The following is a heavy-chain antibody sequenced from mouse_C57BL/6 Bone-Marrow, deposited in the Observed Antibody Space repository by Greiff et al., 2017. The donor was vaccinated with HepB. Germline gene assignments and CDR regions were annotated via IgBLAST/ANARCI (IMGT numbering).Heavy chain of an antibody. CDR2: LLPGSGST. J-gene: IGHJ4*01. V-gene: IGHV1-9*01. CDR1: GYTFTGYW. D-gene: IGHD1-1*01. CDR3: ASEGGFYYYGSSYAMDY. Sequence: VQLQQSGAELMKPGASVKLSCKATGYTFTGYWIEWVKQRPGHGLEWIGELLPGSGSTNYNEKFKGKATFTADTSSNTAYMQLSSLTTEDSAIYYCASEGGFYYYGSSYAMDYWGQGTSVTVSS.